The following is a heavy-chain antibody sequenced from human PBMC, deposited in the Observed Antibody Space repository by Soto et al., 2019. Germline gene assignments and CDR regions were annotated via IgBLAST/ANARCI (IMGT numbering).Heavy chain of an antibody. V-gene: IGHV1-18*01. CDR3: ARDLRHYDSSGYYWDY. CDR2: ISAYNGNT. D-gene: IGHD3-22*01. Sequence: ASVKVSCKASGYTFTSYGINWVRQAPGQGLEWMGWISAYNGNTNYAQKLQGRVTMTTDTSTSTAYMELRSLRSDDTAVYYCARDLRHYDSSGYYWDYWGQGTLVTVSS. J-gene: IGHJ4*02. CDR1: GYTFTSYG.